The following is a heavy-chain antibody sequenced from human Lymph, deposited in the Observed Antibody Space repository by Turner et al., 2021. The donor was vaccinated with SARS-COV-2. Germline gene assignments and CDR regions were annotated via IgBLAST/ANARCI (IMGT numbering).Heavy chain of an antibody. Sequence: EVQLVESGGGLVQPGGSLRLSCAASGIIVSRNYMSWVRQAPGKGLESDSVIYSGGSTYYADTVKGRFTISRDKSKNKMYLQMNSLRAEDTAVYYCARDFREGAFDIWGQGTMVTISS. V-gene: IGHV3-66*01. CDR3: ARDFREGAFDI. J-gene: IGHJ3*02. D-gene: IGHD3-10*01. CDR2: IYSGGST. CDR1: GIIVSRNY.